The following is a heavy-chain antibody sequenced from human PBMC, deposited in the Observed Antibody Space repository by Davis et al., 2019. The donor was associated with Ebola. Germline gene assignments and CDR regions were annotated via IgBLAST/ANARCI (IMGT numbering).Heavy chain of an antibody. CDR2: IYHSGST. D-gene: IGHD5-12*01. CDR1: GGSISSSNW. CDR3: ARMRILATIGDWFDP. Sequence: MPSETLSLTCAVSGGSISSSNWWSWVRQPPGKGLEWIGEIYHSGSTNYNPSLKSRVTISVDTSKNQFSLKLSSVTAADTAVYYCARMRILATIGDWFDPWGQGTLVTVSS. J-gene: IGHJ5*02. V-gene: IGHV4-4*02.